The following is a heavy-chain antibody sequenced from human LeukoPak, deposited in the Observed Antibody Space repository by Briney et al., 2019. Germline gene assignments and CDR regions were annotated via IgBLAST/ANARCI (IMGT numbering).Heavy chain of an antibody. CDR1: GYTFTSHY. D-gene: IGHD1-1*01. J-gene: IGHJ4*02. CDR3: ARSPSGQLDY. Sequence: ASVKVSCKTSGYTFTSHYIHWVRQAAGQGLEHVGWINPANGGTNYAQKFQGRVIMTRDTSISTAYMQLSSLTSDDTAVYYCARSPSGQLDYWGRGTLVSVSS. CDR2: INPANGGT. V-gene: IGHV1-2*02.